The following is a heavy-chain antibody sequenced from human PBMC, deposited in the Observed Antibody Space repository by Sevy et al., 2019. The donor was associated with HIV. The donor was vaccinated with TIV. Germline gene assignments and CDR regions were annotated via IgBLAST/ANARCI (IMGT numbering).Heavy chain of an antibody. D-gene: IGHD6-13*01. CDR2: INGYNGNT. V-gene: IGHV1-18*04. J-gene: IGHJ4*02. CDR3: ARGEAAGGTPIDY. Sequence: ASVKVSCKASGYTVTSYGISWVRQAPGQGLEWMGWINGYNGNTNYGQKLQGRVTMATDTSTNTAYMELRSLRSDDTAVYYSARGEAAGGTPIDYWGQGTLVTVSS. CDR1: GYTVTSYG.